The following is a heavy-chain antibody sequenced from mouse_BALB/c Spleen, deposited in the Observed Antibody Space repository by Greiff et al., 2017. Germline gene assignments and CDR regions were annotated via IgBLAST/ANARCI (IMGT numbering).Heavy chain of an antibody. Sequence: EVMLVESGGGLVKLGGSLKLSCAASGFTFSSYYMSWVRQTPEKRLELVAAINSNGGSTYYPDTVKGRFTISRDNAKNTLYLQMSSLKSEDTALYYCARPDGYDEGFAYGGQGTLVTVSA. J-gene: IGHJ3*01. V-gene: IGHV5-6-2*01. D-gene: IGHD2-2*01. CDR1: GFTFSSYY. CDR2: INSNGGST. CDR3: ARPDGYDEGFAY.